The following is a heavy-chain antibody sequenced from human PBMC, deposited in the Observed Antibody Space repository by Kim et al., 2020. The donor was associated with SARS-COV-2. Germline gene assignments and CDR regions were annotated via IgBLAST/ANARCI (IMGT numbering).Heavy chain of an antibody. CDR2: IYYSGST. V-gene: IGHV4-59*01. J-gene: IGHJ3*02. Sequence: SETLPLTCTVSGGSISSYYWSWIRQPPGKGLEWIGYIYYSGSTNYNPSLKSRVTISVDTSKNQFSLKLSSVTAADTAVYYCARAPTIRITIFGVVTPDAFDIWGQGTMVTVSS. D-gene: IGHD3-3*01. CDR1: GGSISSYY. CDR3: ARAPTIRITIFGVVTPDAFDI.